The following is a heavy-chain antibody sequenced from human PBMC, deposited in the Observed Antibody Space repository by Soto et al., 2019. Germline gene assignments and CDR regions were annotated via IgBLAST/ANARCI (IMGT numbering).Heavy chain of an antibody. Sequence: QVQVVQSGAEVKRTGSSVNVSCKASGGYFNNRQTLNSYPISWVRQAPGQVLEWMVGIIPLFGTTNYAQRFHGRVTNTSHKSTITLNLELNNVTSDDPAVYYCAKSLGGESYYYYYAMDVWGEWTTVTVSS. CDR1: GGYFNNRQTLNSYP. V-gene: IGHV1-69*06. D-gene: IGHD3-16*01. J-gene: IGHJ6*04. CDR2: IIPLFGTT. CDR3: AKSLGGESYYYYYAMDV.